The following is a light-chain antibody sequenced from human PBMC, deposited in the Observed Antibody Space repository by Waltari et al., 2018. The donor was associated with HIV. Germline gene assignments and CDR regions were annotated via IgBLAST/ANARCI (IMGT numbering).Light chain of an antibody. V-gene: IGLV2-14*01. J-gene: IGLJ2*01. CDR1: TSDIGDYDY. CDR2: EVS. Sequence: QSALTQPASVSGSLGQSITVSFTGTTSDIGDYDYVSWYQQLPDKPPTLIIYEVSNRPSGVSHRFSGSKSGNTASLTISGLQSDDESTYFCSSYTAANTILFGGGTKLTVL. CDR3: SSYTAANTIL.